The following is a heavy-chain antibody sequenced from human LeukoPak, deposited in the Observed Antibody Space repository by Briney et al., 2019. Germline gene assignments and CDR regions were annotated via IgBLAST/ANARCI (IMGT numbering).Heavy chain of an antibody. Sequence: AASVKVSCKASGYTFTSYGISWVRQAPGQGLEWMGWISAYNGNTNYAQKLQGRVTMTTDTSTSTAYMELRSLRSDDTAVYYCATGDRGYTYGSGYYYLDVWGSGTTVTVSS. CDR1: GYTFTSYG. D-gene: IGHD5-18*01. CDR3: ATGDRGYTYGSGYYYLDV. J-gene: IGHJ6*03. CDR2: ISAYNGNT. V-gene: IGHV1-18*01.